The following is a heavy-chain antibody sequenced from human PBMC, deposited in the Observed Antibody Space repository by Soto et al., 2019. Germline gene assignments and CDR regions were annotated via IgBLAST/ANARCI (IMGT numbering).Heavy chain of an antibody. CDR1: GASISRGDYY. Sequence: PSETLSLTCTVSGASISRGDYYWNWIRQSPGKGLEWIGNTYDNGRPNYNPSLKSRVTISGDSSKNQFSLKLRSLSAADTAVYYCARGGVYDFWSGLFDWGQGTLVTVLL. V-gene: IGHV4-30-4*01. D-gene: IGHD3-3*01. J-gene: IGHJ4*02. CDR3: ARGGVYDFWSGLFD. CDR2: TYDNGRP.